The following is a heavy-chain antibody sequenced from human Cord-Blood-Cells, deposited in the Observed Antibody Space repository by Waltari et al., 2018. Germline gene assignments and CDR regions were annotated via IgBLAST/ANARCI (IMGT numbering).Heavy chain of an antibody. CDR2: IYYSGST. D-gene: IGHD6-13*01. CDR1: GGSIRCYY. CDR3: ARGYSSSWYWFDP. V-gene: IGHV4-59*01. J-gene: IGHJ5*02. Sequence: QVQLQAAGPGLVKPSEPLSLTCTASGGSIRCYYWSWIRQPPGKGLEWIGYIYYSGSTNYNPSLKSRVTISVDTSKNQFSLKLSSVTAADTAVYYCARGYSSSWYWFDPWGQGTLVTVSS.